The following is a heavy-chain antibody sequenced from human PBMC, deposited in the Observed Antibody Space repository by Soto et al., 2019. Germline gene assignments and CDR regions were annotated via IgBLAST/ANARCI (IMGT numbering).Heavy chain of an antibody. D-gene: IGHD5-12*01. CDR3: ARDPEGDSGYDSPFFDY. CDR1: GITFSSYS. Sequence: GGSLRLSCAASGITFSSYSMNWVRQAPGKGLEWVSYISSSSSTIYYADSVKGRFTISRDNAKNSLYLQMNSLRDEDTAVYYCARDPEGDSGYDSPFFDYWGQGTLVTVSS. J-gene: IGHJ4*02. V-gene: IGHV3-48*02. CDR2: ISSSSSTI.